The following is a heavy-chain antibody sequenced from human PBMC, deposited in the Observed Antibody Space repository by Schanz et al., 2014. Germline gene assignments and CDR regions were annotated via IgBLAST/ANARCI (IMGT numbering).Heavy chain of an antibody. D-gene: IGHD3-10*01. CDR1: GFTFSGFW. J-gene: IGHJ3*02. Sequence: EVQLVDSGGGLVKPGGSLRLSCTASGFTFSGFWMTWVRQAPGKGLEWVSSFNDGGVNKYYADSVKGRFTISSDNSKNTLYLQMNSLRAEDTAVYYCAKGRFGELSAFDIWGQGTMVTVSS. V-gene: IGHV3-23*04. CDR3: AKGRFGELSAFDI. CDR2: FNDGGVNK.